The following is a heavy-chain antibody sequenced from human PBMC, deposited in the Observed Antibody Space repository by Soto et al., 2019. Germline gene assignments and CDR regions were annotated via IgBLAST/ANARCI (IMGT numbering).Heavy chain of an antibody. J-gene: IGHJ4*02. CDR3: ARDTFGGAYDFCH. D-gene: IGHD3-3*01. Sequence: EVQLVESGGALVQPGGSLRLSCAASGFTVSNLYMTWIRQAPGMGLEWVSVISSSGTAYYADSVKGRFTISIDSSKNTLFLQMNSLRAEDTAVYHCARDTFGGAYDFCHGGQGTLVTFSS. CDR1: GFTVSNLY. CDR2: ISSSGTA. V-gene: IGHV3-66*01.